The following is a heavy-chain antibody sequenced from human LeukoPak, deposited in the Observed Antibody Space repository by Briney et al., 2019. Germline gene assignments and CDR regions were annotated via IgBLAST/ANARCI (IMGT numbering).Heavy chain of an antibody. D-gene: IGHD5-24*01. J-gene: IGHJ4*02. CDR2: VYYSGRT. V-gene: IGHV4-39*01. CDR3: ARHEGTIEMATVFDY. Sequence: LVRPTPTLTLTCSFSGFSLSASGEGLDWIRHLPGKGPDWYGSVYYSGRTYYNPSLQRRVTIFADTSKKQLSLNVRSVTAADTAVYYCARHEGTIEMATVFDYWGQGILVTVSS. CDR1: GFSLSASGEG.